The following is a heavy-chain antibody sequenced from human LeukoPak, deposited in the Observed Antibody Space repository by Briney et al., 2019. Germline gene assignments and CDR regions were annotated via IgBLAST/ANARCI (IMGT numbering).Heavy chain of an antibody. J-gene: IGHJ3*02. CDR1: GYRFTSYW. D-gene: IGHD3-22*01. V-gene: IGHV5-51*01. CDR3: ASVGDSSAFAFDI. CDR2: IYPGDSDT. Sequence: GESLQISCKGSGYRFTSYWIGWVRQMPGKGLEWMGIIYPGDSDTRYSPSFQGQVTISADKFISTAYLQWSSLKASDTAMYYCASVGDSSAFAFDIWGQGTMVTVSS.